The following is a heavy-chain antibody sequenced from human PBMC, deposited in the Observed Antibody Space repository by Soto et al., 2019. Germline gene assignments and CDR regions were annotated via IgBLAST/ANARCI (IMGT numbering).Heavy chain of an antibody. J-gene: IGHJ6*01. CDR1: GFTFRSYV. D-gene: IGHD3-16*01. V-gene: IGHV3-30*19. Sequence: QVQLVESGGGVVQPGTSLRVSCVGSGFTFRSYVIHWVRQAPGKGLEWVALTSYDGSDKYYGDSVRGRFTISRDNSRNTVDVQMDSLRLEDTALYYCARWGTTAGLDVWGQGTVVSVSS. CDR3: ARWGTTAGLDV. CDR2: TSYDGSDK.